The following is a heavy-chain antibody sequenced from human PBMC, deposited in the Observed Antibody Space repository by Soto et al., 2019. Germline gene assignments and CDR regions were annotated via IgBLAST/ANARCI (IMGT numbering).Heavy chain of an antibody. V-gene: IGHV4-31*03. CDR1: GGSISSGGYY. CDR3: ARETGSGPYYFDY. D-gene: IGHD3-10*01. Sequence: SETLSLTCTVSGGSISSGGYYWSWIRQHPGKGLEWIGYIYYSGSTYYNPSLKSRVTISVDTSKNQFSLKLSSVTAADTAVYYCARETGSGPYYFDYWGQGTLVTVSS. CDR2: IYYSGST. J-gene: IGHJ4*02.